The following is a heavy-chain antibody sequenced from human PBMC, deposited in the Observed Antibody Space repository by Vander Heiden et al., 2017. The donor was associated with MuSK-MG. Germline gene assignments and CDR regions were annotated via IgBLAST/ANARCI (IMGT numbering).Heavy chain of an antibody. V-gene: IGHV3-30*18. D-gene: IGHD3-3*01. Sequence: QVQLMESAGGAVQHGRSLRLSCAVSGFTFSSYPLHLAPQDPGKGLEWVAVIAYDGNAKYYADSVKGRFTISRDNAKNTLYLQMNSLRPEDTAVYYCAKRVGYDFWSHDACDFWGRGTMVTVSS. CDR1: GFTFSSYP. CDR2: IAYDGNAK. J-gene: IGHJ3*01. CDR3: AKRVGYDFWSHDACDF.